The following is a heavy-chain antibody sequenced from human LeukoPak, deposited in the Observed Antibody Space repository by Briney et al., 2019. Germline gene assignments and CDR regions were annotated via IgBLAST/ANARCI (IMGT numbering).Heavy chain of an antibody. CDR3: ARGGYGDFIFDY. Sequence: PSETLSLTCAVSGYSISSGYYWGWIRQPPGKGLEWIGRIYNSGTPYYNPSLKSRVTISVDTSKNQFSLKLSSVTAADTAVYYCARGGYGDFIFDYWGQGTLVTVSS. CDR1: GYSISSGYY. J-gene: IGHJ4*02. D-gene: IGHD4-17*01. V-gene: IGHV4-38-2*01. CDR2: IYNSGTP.